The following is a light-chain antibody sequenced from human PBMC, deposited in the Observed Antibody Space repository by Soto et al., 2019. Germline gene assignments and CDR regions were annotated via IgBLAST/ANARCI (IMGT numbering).Light chain of an antibody. J-gene: IGKJ4*01. CDR1: QGIGTY. CDR2: AAS. Sequence: IQLTQSPSSLSASVGDRVTISCRASQGIGTYLAWYQQKPGKAPKLLIYAASTLQSGVPSRFSGGGSETEFSLTIGTLQPEDFATYYCLQLFRYPLTFGGGTKVDIK. V-gene: IGKV1-9*01. CDR3: LQLFRYPLT.